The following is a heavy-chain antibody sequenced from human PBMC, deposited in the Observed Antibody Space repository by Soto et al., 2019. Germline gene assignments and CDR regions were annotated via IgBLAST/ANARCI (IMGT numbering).Heavy chain of an antibody. CDR3: AGGSGWESDS. Sequence: EVQLVESGGGLVQPGGSLRLSCAISEFTFSTYWMTWVRQAPGKGLEWVANIQQDGGEKNYLESVRGRFIISRDNAKKSLYLELNSLRAEDTAVYYCAGGSGWESDSWGQGTLVTVSA. CDR2: IQQDGGEK. D-gene: IGHD6-19*01. V-gene: IGHV3-7*05. CDR1: EFTFSTYW. J-gene: IGHJ4*02.